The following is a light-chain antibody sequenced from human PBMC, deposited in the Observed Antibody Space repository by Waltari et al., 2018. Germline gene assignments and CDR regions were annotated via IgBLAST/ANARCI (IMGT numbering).Light chain of an antibody. CDR3: QQYYTSPYT. V-gene: IGKV4-1*01. CDR2: WAS. CDR1: QTVLYSSNNKNY. Sequence: DIVMTQSPDSLAVSLGERATINCKSSQTVLYSSNNKNYLAWYQQKPGKPPKLVIYWASTRESGVPDRLSASGSGTDFNFTISSLQAEDVAVYYCQQYYTSPYTFAQGTKLEI. J-gene: IGKJ2*01.